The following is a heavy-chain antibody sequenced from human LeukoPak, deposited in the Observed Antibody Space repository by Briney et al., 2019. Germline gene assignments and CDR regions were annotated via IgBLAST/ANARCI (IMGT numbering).Heavy chain of an antibody. CDR3: ARASSGYYDY. J-gene: IGHJ4*02. D-gene: IGHD3-22*01. V-gene: IGHV4-34*01. CDR2: INHSGST. Sequence: NPSETLSLTCAVYGGSFSGYYWSWIRQPPGKGLEWIGEINHSGSTNYNPSLKSRVTISVDTSKNQFSLKLSSVTAADTAVYYCARASSGYYDYWGQGTLVTVSS. CDR1: GGSFSGYY.